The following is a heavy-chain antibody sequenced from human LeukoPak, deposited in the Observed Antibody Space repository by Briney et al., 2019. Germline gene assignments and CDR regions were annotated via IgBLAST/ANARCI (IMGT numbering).Heavy chain of an antibody. J-gene: IGHJ4*02. D-gene: IGHD3-9*01. CDR1: GFTFSSYW. CDR2: INSDGSST. Sequence: PGGSLRLSCAASGFTFSSYWMHWVRQAPGKGLVWVSRINSDGSSTSYADSVKGRFTISRDNAKNTLYLQMNSPRAEDTAVYYCARGELRYFDWLNYWGQGTLVTVSS. V-gene: IGHV3-74*01. CDR3: ARGELRYFDWLNY.